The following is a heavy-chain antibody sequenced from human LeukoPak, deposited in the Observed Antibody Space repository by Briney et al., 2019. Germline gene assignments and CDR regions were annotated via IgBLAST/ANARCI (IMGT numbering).Heavy chain of an antibody. CDR2: ISWNSASV. CDR1: GFTFDDYG. V-gene: IGHV3-9*01. J-gene: IGHJ4*02. CDR3: AKDYGYSSSWYDY. Sequence: PGRSLRLSCEASGFTFDDYGMHWVRQAPGKGQEWVSTISWNSASVGYVDSVKGRFTISRDNAKKTLYLQMNSLRPEDTALYYSAKDYGYSSSWYDYWGQGTLVTVSS. D-gene: IGHD6-13*01.